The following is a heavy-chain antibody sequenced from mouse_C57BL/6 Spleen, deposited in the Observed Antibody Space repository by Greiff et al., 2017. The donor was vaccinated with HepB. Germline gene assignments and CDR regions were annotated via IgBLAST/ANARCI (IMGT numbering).Heavy chain of an antibody. J-gene: IGHJ2*01. Sequence: VQLQQSGAELVKPGASVKMSCKASGYTFTSYWITWVKQRPGQGLEWIGDIYPGSGSTNYNEKFKSKATLTVDTSSSTAYMQLSSLTSEDSAVYYCARSGLITTVVATDGGYFDYWGQGTTLTVSS. V-gene: IGHV1-55*01. CDR1: GYTFTSYW. D-gene: IGHD1-1*01. CDR3: ARSGLITTVVATDGGYFDY. CDR2: IYPGSGST.